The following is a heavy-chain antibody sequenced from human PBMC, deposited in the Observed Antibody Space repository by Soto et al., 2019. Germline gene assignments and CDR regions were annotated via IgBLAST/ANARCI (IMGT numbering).Heavy chain of an antibody. CDR1: GGSISSGDYY. D-gene: IGHD2-8*02. CDR2: IYYSGST. CDR3: ARDKITGLFDY. V-gene: IGHV4-30-4*01. Sequence: SETLSLTCSVSGGSISSGDYYWNWIRQPPGKGLEWIGHIYYSGSTYYNSSLKSRVTISVDTSKNQFSLKLTSVTAADTAVYYCARDKITGLFDYWGQGTLVTVSS. J-gene: IGHJ4*02.